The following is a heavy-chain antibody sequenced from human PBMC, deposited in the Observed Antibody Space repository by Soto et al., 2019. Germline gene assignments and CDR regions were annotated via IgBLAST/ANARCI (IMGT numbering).Heavy chain of an antibody. D-gene: IGHD5-18*01. Sequence: QVQLVQSGAEVRKPGSSVKVSCKASGGTFSNYALSWVRQAPGQGLEWMGGIIPLFSTANYAQKFQGTATIIADESTSTAYMELSSVRSEDTGVYYCAGASLDTAMITLDYLYWHDGMDVWGQGTTVTVAS. V-gene: IGHV1-69*01. CDR3: AGASLDTAMITLDYLYWHDGMDV. CDR2: IIPLFSTA. J-gene: IGHJ6*02. CDR1: GGTFSNYA.